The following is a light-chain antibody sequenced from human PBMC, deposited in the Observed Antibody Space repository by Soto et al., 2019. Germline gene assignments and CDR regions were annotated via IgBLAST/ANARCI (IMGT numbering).Light chain of an antibody. CDR1: QSVSSS. V-gene: IGKV3-11*01. Sequence: EIVLTQSPATLSLSPVERATLSCRSSQSVSSSLAWYQQRPGQGPRLLIYDASHRATGIPARFSGSGSGTDIPLTISSLEPEDFAVYYCQQRSNWQTFGPGTKVDNK. CDR3: QQRSNWQT. J-gene: IGKJ1*01. CDR2: DAS.